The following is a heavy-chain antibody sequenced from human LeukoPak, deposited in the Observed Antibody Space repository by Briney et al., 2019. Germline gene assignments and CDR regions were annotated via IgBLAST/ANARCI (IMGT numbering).Heavy chain of an antibody. J-gene: IGHJ4*02. CDR2: IYPSDSDT. CDR3: ARRRFGHGSYDS. V-gene: IGHV5-51*01. CDR1: GYSLTNYW. D-gene: IGHD3-3*01. Sequence: GESLKISCKGSGYSLTNYWLGWVRQMPGKGLEWMGIIYPSDSDTRYSPSFQGQVTISADKSTSTAYLQWSSLKASDTAMYYCARRRFGHGSYDSWGQGTLVTVSS.